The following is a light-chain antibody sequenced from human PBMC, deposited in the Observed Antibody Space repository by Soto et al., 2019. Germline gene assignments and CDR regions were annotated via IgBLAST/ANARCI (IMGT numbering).Light chain of an antibody. J-gene: IGKJ3*01. CDR1: QNINSY. CDR3: QQSYSILPFT. CDR2: GAS. V-gene: IGKV1-39*01. Sequence: DIQMTQSPSSLSASVGDRVTITCRASQNINSYLNWYQQKPGKAPKLLIYGASSLQSGVPSRFSGSESGTDFTLIISSLQPEDFATYFCQQSYSILPFTFGPGTKIDIK.